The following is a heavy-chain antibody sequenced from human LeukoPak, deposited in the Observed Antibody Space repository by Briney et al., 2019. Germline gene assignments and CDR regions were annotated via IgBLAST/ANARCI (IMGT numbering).Heavy chain of an antibody. J-gene: IGHJ4*02. CDR3: ASSSWLRDANFDN. Sequence: SETLSPTCAVSGGSISSSNWWSWVRQPPGKGLEWIGYIYYSGSTNYNPSLKSRVTISVDTSKNQFSLKLRSVTAIDTAVYYCASSSWLRDANFDNWGQGTLVTVSS. V-gene: IGHV4-4*02. D-gene: IGHD2-15*01. CDR1: GGSISSSNW. CDR2: IYYSGST.